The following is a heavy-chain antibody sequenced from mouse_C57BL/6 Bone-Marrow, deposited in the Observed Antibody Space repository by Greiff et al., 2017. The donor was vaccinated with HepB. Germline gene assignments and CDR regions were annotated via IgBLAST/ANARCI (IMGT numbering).Heavy chain of an antibody. Sequence: QVQLQQPGAELVKPGASVKLSCKASGYTFTSYWMHWVKQRPGQGLEWIGMIHPNSGSTNYNEKLKSKATLTVDKSSSTAYMQLSSLTSEDSAVYYCARGMVTTAGPFYAMDYWGQGTSVTVSS. D-gene: IGHD2-2*01. V-gene: IGHV1-64*01. CDR2: IHPNSGST. CDR3: ARGMVTTAGPFYAMDY. CDR1: GYTFTSYW. J-gene: IGHJ4*01.